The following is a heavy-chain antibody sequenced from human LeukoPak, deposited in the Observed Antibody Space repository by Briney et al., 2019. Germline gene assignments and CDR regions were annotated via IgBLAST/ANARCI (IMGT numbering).Heavy chain of an antibody. V-gene: IGHV3-48*01. Sequence: GGSLRLSCVASEFTFSSYSMIWVRQAPGKGLEWISYISNGSGNRYYADSVRGRFTISRDNAKNLLYLQMNNLRADDTAVYYCARAAKWEFYHYYMDVWGKGTTVAVSS. CDR3: ARAAKWEFYHYYMDV. J-gene: IGHJ6*03. CDR2: ISNGSGNR. D-gene: IGHD1-26*01. CDR1: EFTFSSYS.